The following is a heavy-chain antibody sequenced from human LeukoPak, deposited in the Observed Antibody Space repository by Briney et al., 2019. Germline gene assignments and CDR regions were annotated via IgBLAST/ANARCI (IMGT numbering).Heavy chain of an antibody. CDR2: VNPNTGGT. CDR3: ARGSAMDY. CDR1: GYTFTGYY. J-gene: IGHJ4*02. Sequence: ASVKVSCKASGYTFTGYYMHWVRQAPGQGLEWMGWVNPNTGGTDYAQNFQGRVTMTRDTSINSAYMELNRLGSDDTAMYYCARGSAMDYWGQGTLVTVSS. D-gene: IGHD2-2*01. V-gene: IGHV1-2*02.